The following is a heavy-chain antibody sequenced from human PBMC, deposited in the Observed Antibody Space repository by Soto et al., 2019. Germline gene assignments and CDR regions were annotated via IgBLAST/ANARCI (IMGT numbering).Heavy chain of an antibody. J-gene: IGHJ4*02. CDR1: GFTFSSYS. CDR3: ARGRTSLLRRLYDY. Sequence: EVQLVESGGGLVKPGGSLRLSCAASGFTFSSYSMNWVRQAPGKGLEWVSSISSSSSYIYYADSVKGRFTISRDNAKNSLDLQMNSLRAEDTAVYYCARGRTSLLRRLYDYWGQGTLVTVSS. CDR2: ISSSSSYI. V-gene: IGHV3-21*01. D-gene: IGHD1-1*01.